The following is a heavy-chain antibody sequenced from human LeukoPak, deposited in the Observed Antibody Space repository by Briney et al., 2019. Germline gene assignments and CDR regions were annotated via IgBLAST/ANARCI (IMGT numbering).Heavy chain of an antibody. V-gene: IGHV4-61*01. D-gene: IGHD3-10*01. CDR3: ARDNLWFGELLPFDP. CDR1: GPSVSSGRYY. CDR2: IYYSGST. J-gene: IGHJ5*02. Sequence: PSQTLSLTCTVSGPSVSSGRYYCGWLRQPPWKGLEWIVYIYYSGSTNYNPSLKSRVIISVETSKNQFSLKLSSVTAADTAVYYCARDNLWFGELLPFDPWGQGTLVTVSS.